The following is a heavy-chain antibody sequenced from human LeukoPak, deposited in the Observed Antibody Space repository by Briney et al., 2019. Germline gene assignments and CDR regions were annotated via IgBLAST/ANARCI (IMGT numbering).Heavy chain of an antibody. V-gene: IGHV4-39*07. CDR1: GGSISSSGYY. J-gene: IGHJ4*02. Sequence: PSETLSLTCTVSGGSISSSGYYWGWIRQPPGKGLEWIGSMYYSGSTYYNPSLKSRVTISVDTSKNQFSLKLSSVTAADTAVYYCARAGGIAARRAPFSGCFRYWGQGTLVTVSS. CDR2: MYYSGST. D-gene: IGHD6-6*01. CDR3: ARAGGIAARRAPFSGCFRY.